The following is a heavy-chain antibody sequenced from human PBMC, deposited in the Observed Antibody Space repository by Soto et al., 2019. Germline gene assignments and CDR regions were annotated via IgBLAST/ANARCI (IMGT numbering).Heavy chain of an antibody. V-gene: IGHV4-61*08. J-gene: IGHJ4*02. CDR2: IYYSGST. CDR1: GGSISSGGYY. Sequence: SETLSLTCAVSGGSISSGGYYWSWIRQPPGKGLEWIGYIYYSGSTNYNPSLKSRVTISVDTSKNQFSLKLSSVTAADTAVYYCARGPRAGTIDYWGQGTLVTVSS. CDR3: ARGPRAGTIDY. D-gene: IGHD6-13*01.